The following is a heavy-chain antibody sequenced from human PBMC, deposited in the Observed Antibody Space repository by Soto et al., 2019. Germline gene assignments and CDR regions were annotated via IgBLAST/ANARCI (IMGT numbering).Heavy chain of an antibody. CDR3: ARQVNNYVILAPLAFDI. Sequence: ESLKISCKGSGYSFTTYWIGWVRQMPGKGLEWMGIIYPGDSDTRNSPSFQGQVTISADKSISTAYLQWSSLKASDTAMYYCARQVNNYVILAPLAFDIWGKGTMVTV. D-gene: IGHD3-9*01. CDR2: IYPGDSDT. V-gene: IGHV5-51*01. CDR1: GYSFTTYW. J-gene: IGHJ3*02.